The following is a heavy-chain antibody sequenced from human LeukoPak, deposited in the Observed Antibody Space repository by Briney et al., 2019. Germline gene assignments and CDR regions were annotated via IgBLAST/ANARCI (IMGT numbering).Heavy chain of an antibody. D-gene: IGHD3-3*01. CDR1: GFTFSSYG. CDR3: AKGRVDYDFWSGYLSGDVENWFDP. CDR2: IRYDGSNK. Sequence: GGSLRLSCAASGFTFSSYGMHWVRQAPGKGLEWVAFIRYDGSNKYYADSVKGRFTISRDNSKNTLYLQMNSLRAEDTAVYYCAKGRVDYDFWSGYLSGDVENWFDPWGQGTLVTVSS. V-gene: IGHV3-30*02. J-gene: IGHJ5*02.